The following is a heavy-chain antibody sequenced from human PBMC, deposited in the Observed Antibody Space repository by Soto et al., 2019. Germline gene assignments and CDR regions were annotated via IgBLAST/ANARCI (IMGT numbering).Heavy chain of an antibody. J-gene: IGHJ4*02. CDR2: INSDGTTT. CDR3: RHDSDY. CDR1: GFSISSNW. V-gene: IGHV3-74*01. D-gene: IGHD2-15*01. Sequence: GGSLRLSCAASGFSISSNWMHWIRQTPGKGLVWVSRINSDGTTTNYAESVKGRFTISRDNAKNTLYLQMNSLRAEDTAMYYCRHDSDYWGQGTLVTVSS.